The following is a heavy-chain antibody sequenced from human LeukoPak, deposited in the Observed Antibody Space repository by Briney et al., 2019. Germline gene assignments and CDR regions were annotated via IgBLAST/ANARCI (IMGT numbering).Heavy chain of an antibody. D-gene: IGHD3-22*01. J-gene: IGHJ4*02. CDR2: FDPEDGET. CDR3: ATAHLYYYDSSGYAFDY. Sequence: ASVNVSFTVSGYTLTELSMHWVRQAPGKGLEWMGGFDPEDGETIYAQKFQGRVTMTEDTSTDTAYMELSSLRSEDTAVYYCATAHLYYYDSSGYAFDYWGQGTLVTVSS. CDR1: GYTLTELS. V-gene: IGHV1-24*01.